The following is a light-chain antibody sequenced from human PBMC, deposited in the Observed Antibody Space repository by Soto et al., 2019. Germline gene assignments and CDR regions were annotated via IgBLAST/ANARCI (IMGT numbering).Light chain of an antibody. J-gene: IGKJ5*01. CDR3: QERSNWAIP. V-gene: IGKV3D-11*01. CDR1: QGVSSY. Sequence: EIVLPQSPATLALSPGQRATLSCRASQGVSSYLAWYQQKPGQAPRHLINDASNMATGIPARFRGSGPGTDVTRTISSLERVDFAVCYCQERSNWAIPFGQGTRLEIK. CDR2: DAS.